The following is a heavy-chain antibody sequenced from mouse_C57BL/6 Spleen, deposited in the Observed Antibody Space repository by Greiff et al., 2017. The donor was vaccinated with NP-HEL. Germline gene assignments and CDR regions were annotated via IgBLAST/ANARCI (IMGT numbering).Heavy chain of an antibody. D-gene: IGHD1-1*01. CDR3: ARFYYGSSYDYFDY. J-gene: IGHJ2*01. V-gene: IGHV1-64*01. Sequence: VQLQQPGAELVKPGASVKLSCKASGYTFTSYWMHWVKQRPGQGLEWIGMIHPNSGSTNYNEKFKIKATLTVDKSSSTAYMQLSSLTSEDSAVYYCARFYYGSSYDYFDYWGQGTTLTVSS. CDR1: GYTFTSYW. CDR2: IHPNSGST.